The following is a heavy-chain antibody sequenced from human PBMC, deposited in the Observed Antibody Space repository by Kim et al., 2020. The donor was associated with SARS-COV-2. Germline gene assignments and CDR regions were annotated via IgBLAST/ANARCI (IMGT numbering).Heavy chain of an antibody. CDR2: ISYDGSNK. D-gene: IGHD6-19*01. V-gene: IGHV3-30*18. CDR1: GFTFSSYG. J-gene: IGHJ4*02. CDR3: AKTSGYSSGWDIDY. Sequence: GGSLRLSCAASGFTFSSYGMHWVRQAPGKGLEWVAVISYDGSNKYYADSVKGRFTISRDNSKNTLYLQMNSLRAEDTAVYYCAKTSGYSSGWDIDYWGQGTLVTVSS.